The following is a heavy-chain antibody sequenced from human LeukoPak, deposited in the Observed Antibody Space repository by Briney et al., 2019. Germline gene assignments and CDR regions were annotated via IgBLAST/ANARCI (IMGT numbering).Heavy chain of an antibody. Sequence: GGSLRLSCAASGFTFSSYEMNWVRQAPGKGLEWVSYISSSGSTIYYADSVKGRFTISRDNAKNSLYLQMNSLRAEDTAVYYCATYLRYGSGSESFDPWGQGTLVTVSS. CDR2: ISSSGSTI. V-gene: IGHV3-48*03. CDR1: GFTFSSYE. CDR3: ATYLRYGSGSESFDP. J-gene: IGHJ5*02. D-gene: IGHD3-10*01.